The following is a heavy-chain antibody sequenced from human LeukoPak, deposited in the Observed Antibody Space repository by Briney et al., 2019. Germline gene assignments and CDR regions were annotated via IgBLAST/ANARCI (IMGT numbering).Heavy chain of an antibody. Sequence: ASVKVSCKASGYTFTGYYMQWVRQAPGRGLEWMGWIDPNSGGTNYAQKFQGRVTMTRDASMSTAYMELSRLRSDDTAVYYCARDHYYYDTSRSTTDAFDIWGQGTMVTVSS. V-gene: IGHV1-2*02. CDR3: ARDHYYYDTSRSTTDAFDI. CDR1: GYTFTGYY. CDR2: IDPNSGGT. D-gene: IGHD3-22*01. J-gene: IGHJ3*02.